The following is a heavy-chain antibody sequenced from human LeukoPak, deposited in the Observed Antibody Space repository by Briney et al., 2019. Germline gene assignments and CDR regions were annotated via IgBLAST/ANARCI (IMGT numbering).Heavy chain of an antibody. D-gene: IGHD3-22*01. Sequence: SETLSLTCAVYGGAFSGYYWSWIRQPPGKGLEWIGYIYYTGSTKSNPSLKSRVTISLDMSKNQFSLKLSSVTAADTAIYYCASSYYYDGTRYFDYWGLGTLVTVSS. V-gene: IGHV4-59*08. CDR3: ASSYYYDGTRYFDY. J-gene: IGHJ4*02. CDR1: GGAFSGYY. CDR2: IYYTGST.